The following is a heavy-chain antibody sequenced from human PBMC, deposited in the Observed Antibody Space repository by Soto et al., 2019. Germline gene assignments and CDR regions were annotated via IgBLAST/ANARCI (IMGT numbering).Heavy chain of an antibody. V-gene: IGHV3-21*06. CDR1: GFSFRSYY. D-gene: IGHD3-10*01. CDR2: ISPSSSFL. J-gene: IGHJ4*02. CDR3: ATVGTDYGSGSPYYSDY. Sequence: EVQLVESGGGLVKPGGSLRLSCAASGFSFRSYYMNWVRQAPGRGLEWVSSISPSSSFLNYADSVKGRFTISRDNAKSAVNLQMNSLRAEATAVYYCATVGTDYGSGSPYYSDYWGQGTLVTVSS.